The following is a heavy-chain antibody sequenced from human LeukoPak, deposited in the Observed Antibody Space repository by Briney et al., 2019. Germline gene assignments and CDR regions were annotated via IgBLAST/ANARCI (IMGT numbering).Heavy chain of an antibody. V-gene: IGHV3-20*04. Sequence: PGGSLRLSCAASGFTFDDYGMSWVRQAPGKGLEWVSGINWNGGSTGYADSVKGRFTISRDNAKNSLYLQMNSLRAEDTALYYCARDLVPEYHDFWSGYSVDAFDIWGQGTMVTVSS. D-gene: IGHD3-3*01. J-gene: IGHJ3*02. CDR1: GFTFDDYG. CDR3: ARDLVPEYHDFWSGYSVDAFDI. CDR2: INWNGGST.